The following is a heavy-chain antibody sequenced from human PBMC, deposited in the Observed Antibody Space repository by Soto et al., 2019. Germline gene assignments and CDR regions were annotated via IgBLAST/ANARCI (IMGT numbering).Heavy chain of an antibody. V-gene: IGHV3-23*01. CDR1: GFTFSSYA. CDR2: ISGSGGST. CDR3: AKEPPFPGIAARPRYFQH. J-gene: IGHJ1*01. D-gene: IGHD6-6*01. Sequence: GGSLRLSCAASGFTFSSYAMSWVRQAPGKGLEWVSAISGSGGSTYYADSVKGRFTISRDNSKNTLYLQMNSLRAEDTAVYYCAKEPPFPGIAARPRYFQHWGQGTLVTVSS.